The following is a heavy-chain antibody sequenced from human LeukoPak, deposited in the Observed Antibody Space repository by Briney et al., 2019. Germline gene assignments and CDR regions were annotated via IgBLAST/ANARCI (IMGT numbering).Heavy chain of an antibody. CDR1: GGTFSSYA. Sequence: AASVKVSCKASGGTFSSYAISWVRQAPGQGLEWMGGIIPIFGTANYAQKFQGRVTINTDESTSTAYMELSSLRSEDTAVYYCARESVTTRVFDYWGQGTLVTVSS. CDR3: ARESVTTRVFDY. J-gene: IGHJ4*02. CDR2: IIPIFGTA. V-gene: IGHV1-69*05. D-gene: IGHD4-11*01.